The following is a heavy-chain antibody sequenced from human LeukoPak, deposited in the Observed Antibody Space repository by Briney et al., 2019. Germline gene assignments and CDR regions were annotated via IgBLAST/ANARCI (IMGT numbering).Heavy chain of an antibody. Sequence: KASETLSLTCTVSGGSIGSGGYYWSWIRQHPGKGLEWIGYIYYSGSTYYNPSLKSRVTISVDTSKNQFSLKLSSVTAADTAVYYCASFDFWSGYSHPYGMDVWGQGTTVTVSS. CDR2: IYYSGST. J-gene: IGHJ6*02. CDR3: ASFDFWSGYSHPYGMDV. V-gene: IGHV4-31*03. D-gene: IGHD3-3*01. CDR1: GGSIGSGGYY.